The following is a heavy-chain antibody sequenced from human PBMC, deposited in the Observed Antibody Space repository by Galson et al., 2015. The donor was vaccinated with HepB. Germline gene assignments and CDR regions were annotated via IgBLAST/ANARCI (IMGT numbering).Heavy chain of an antibody. CDR1: GFTFSSYS. Sequence: SLRLSCAASGFTFSSYSMNWVRQVPGKGLEWVSSISSSSSYIYYADSVKGRFTISRDNAKNSLYLQMNSLRAEDTAVYYCARDWPDYDFRAHYYYYMDVWGKGTTVTVSS. D-gene: IGHD3-3*01. CDR3: ARDWPDYDFRAHYYYYMDV. CDR2: ISSSSSYI. J-gene: IGHJ6*03. V-gene: IGHV3-21*01.